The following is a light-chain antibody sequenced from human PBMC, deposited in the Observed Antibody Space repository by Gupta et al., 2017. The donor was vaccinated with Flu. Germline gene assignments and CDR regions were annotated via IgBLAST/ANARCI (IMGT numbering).Light chain of an antibody. V-gene: IGKV2-28*01. Sequence: DIVMTQSPLSLPVTPGEPASISCRSSQSLLHSNGYDYLDWYLQRPRQSPQLLIYLGSNRASGVPDRFSDSGSGTDFTLKISGVEAEDVGVYYCMQALETPVTFGPGTKVDIK. CDR3: MQALETPVT. J-gene: IGKJ3*01. CDR1: QSLLHSNGYDY. CDR2: LGS.